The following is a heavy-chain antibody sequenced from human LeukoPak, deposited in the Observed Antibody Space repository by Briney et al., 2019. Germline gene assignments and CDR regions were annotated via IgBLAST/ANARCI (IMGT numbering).Heavy chain of an antibody. CDR1: GFTFSSYG. Sequence: GGSLRLSCAASGFTFSSYGMHWVRQAPGKGLEWVAVISYDGSNKYYADSVKGRFTISRDNSKNTLYLQMNSLRAEDTAVYYCASLVTDMDPTRGAFDYWGQGTLVTVSS. CDR3: ASLVTDMDPTRGAFDY. CDR2: ISYDGSNK. D-gene: IGHD2-15*01. J-gene: IGHJ4*02. V-gene: IGHV3-30*19.